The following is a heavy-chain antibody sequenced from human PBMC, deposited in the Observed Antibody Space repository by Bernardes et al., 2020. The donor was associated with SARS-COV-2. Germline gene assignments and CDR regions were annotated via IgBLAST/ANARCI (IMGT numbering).Heavy chain of an antibody. J-gene: IGHJ6*02. D-gene: IGHD1-26*01. CDR3: AILVGDGYNHAGSMDV. Sequence: GGSLRLSCAASGFTFSSYGMHWVRQAPGKGLEWVAVIWYDGSNKYYADSVKGRFTISRDNSKNTLYLQMNSLRAEDTALYYCAILVGDGYNHAGSMDVWGQGTTVTVSS. CDR2: IWYDGSNK. CDR1: GFTFSSYG. V-gene: IGHV3-30*02.